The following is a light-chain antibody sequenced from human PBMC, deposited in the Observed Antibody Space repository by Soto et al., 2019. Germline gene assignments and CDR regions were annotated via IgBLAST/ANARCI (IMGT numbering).Light chain of an antibody. CDR2: SAS. CDR1: QGISNW. Sequence: DIQMTQSPSSLSASVGDRVTITFRASQGISNWLAWYQQKPGKAPKLLIYSASNLQSGVPSRFSGSGSGTDFTLTISSLQPEDFATYYCQQAISFRTLDQGCKVDIK. CDR3: QQAISFRT. V-gene: IGKV1-12*01. J-gene: IGKJ1*01.